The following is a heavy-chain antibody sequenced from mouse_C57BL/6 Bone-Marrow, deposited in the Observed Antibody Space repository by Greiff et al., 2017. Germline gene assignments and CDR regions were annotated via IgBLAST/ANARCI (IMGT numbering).Heavy chain of an antibody. CDR3: ARGDYGYSWYFDV. J-gene: IGHJ1*03. CDR2: IDPNSGGT. D-gene: IGHD2-2*01. Sequence: QVQLQQPGAELVKPGASVQLSCKASGYTFTSYWIHWVKHRPGRGLTLIGRIDPNSGGTKYNEKFKGKATLTVDKPSSAAYMQLSSLTSEDSAVYYWARGDYGYSWYFDVWGTGTTVTVSS. CDR1: GYTFTSYW. V-gene: IGHV1-72*01.